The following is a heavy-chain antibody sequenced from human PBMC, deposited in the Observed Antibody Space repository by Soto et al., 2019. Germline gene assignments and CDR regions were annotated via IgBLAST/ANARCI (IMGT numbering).Heavy chain of an antibody. V-gene: IGHV1-3*01. CDR3: ARGEDSSSWYLSYYFDY. J-gene: IGHJ4*02. Sequence: GASLKVSCKSSGYTFTSYAMHWVRQAPGQRLEWMGWINAGNGNTKYSQKFQGRVTITRDTSASTAYMELSSLRSEDTAVYYCARGEDSSSWYLSYYFDYWGQGTLVTVSS. D-gene: IGHD6-13*01. CDR1: GYTFTSYA. CDR2: INAGNGNT.